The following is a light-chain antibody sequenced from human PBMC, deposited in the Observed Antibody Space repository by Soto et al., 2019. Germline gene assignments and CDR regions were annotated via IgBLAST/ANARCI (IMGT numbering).Light chain of an antibody. J-gene: IGKJ4*01. V-gene: IGKV3-11*01. Sequence: EIVLTQSPATLSFSPWERATLSCRASQSVGTYLAWYQQKPGQAPRLLIYDASNRATGIPARFSGSGSGTDFTLTISGLEPEDFAVYYCQQRTNWPPLTFGGGTKVEI. CDR2: DAS. CDR1: QSVGTY. CDR3: QQRTNWPPLT.